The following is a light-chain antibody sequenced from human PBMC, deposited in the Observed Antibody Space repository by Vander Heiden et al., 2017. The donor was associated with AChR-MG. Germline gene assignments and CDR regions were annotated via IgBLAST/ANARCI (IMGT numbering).Light chain of an antibody. CDR2: DAS. CDR3: LHRCDWGST. V-gene: IGKV3-11*01. J-gene: IGKJ3*01. Sequence: EIVLTQSPATLSLSPGERATLSCRASQSVSSELAWYQQKPGQAPRLLIYDASKRATGIPARFRGSGSGTDFTLSISSLDTEDFAVYYCLHRCDWGSTFAHGANVGIK. CDR1: QSVSSE.